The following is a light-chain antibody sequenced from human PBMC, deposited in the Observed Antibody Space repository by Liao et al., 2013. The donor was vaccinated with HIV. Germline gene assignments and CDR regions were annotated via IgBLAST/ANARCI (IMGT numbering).Light chain of an antibody. Sequence: SYELTQPPSVSVAPGKTATITCGGNNIGSKSVHWYQQKPGQAPVLVIYYDSDRPSGIPERFSGSNSGNTATLTISRVEAGDEADYYCQVWDSGSDHPGVFGGGTKLTVL. CDR3: QVWDSGSDHPGV. J-gene: IGLJ2*01. CDR2: YDS. V-gene: IGLV3-21*01. CDR1: NIGSKS.